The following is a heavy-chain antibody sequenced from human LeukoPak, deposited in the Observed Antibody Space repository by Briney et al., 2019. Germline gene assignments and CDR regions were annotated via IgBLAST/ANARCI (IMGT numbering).Heavy chain of an antibody. Sequence: PSETLSLTCTVSGGSISSSNYYWGWIRQPPGKGLEWIGSIYYSGSTYYNPSLKSRVIISVDTSQNQFSLKLSSVTAADTAVYYCARPKWLRLGYFDYWGQGTLVTVSS. V-gene: IGHV4-39*01. D-gene: IGHD5-12*01. CDR3: ARPKWLRLGYFDY. J-gene: IGHJ4*02. CDR2: IYYSGST. CDR1: GGSISSSNYY.